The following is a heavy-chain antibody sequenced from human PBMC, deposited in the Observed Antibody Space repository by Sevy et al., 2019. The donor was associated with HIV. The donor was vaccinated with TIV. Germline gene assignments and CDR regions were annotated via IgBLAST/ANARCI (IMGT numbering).Heavy chain of an antibody. CDR2: ISYDGSNK. CDR3: MTDPKGCDYGPPVYGMDV. Sequence: GGSLRLSCAASGFTFSSYGMHWVRQAPGKGLEWLAVISYDGSNKYYADSVKGRFTISRDNSKNTLYLQMISLRAEDTAVYYWMTDPKGCDYGPPVYGMDVWGQGTTVTVSS. V-gene: IGHV3-30*03. CDR1: GFTFSSYG. D-gene: IGHD4-17*01. J-gene: IGHJ6*02.